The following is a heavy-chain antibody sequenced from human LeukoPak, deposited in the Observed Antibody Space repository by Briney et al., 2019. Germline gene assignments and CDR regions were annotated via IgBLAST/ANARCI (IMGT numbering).Heavy chain of an antibody. V-gene: IGHV4-59*01. Sequence: PSETLSLTCTVSGGSISSYYWSWIRQPPGKGLEWIGYIYYSGSTNYNPSLKSRVTISVDTSKNQFSLKLSSVTAADTAVYYCASALAVAGSLNYYYYYMDVWGKGTTVTVSS. CDR2: IYYSGST. D-gene: IGHD6-19*01. CDR3: ASALAVAGSLNYYYYYMDV. J-gene: IGHJ6*03. CDR1: GGSISSYY.